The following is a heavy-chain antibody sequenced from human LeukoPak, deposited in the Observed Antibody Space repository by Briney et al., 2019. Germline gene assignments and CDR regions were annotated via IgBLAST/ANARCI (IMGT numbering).Heavy chain of an antibody. CDR1: GFTFGDFY. CDR2: IKSKTDGGTT. CDR3: TTEVAAAGMTGYYYYYMDV. V-gene: IGHV3-15*01. Sequence: PGGSLRLSCAASGFTFGDFYMSWIRQAPGKGLEWVGRIKSKTDGGTTDYAAPVKGRFTISRDDSKNTLYLQMNSLKTEDTAVYYCTTEVAAAGMTGYYYYYMDVWGKGTTVTVSS. D-gene: IGHD6-13*01. J-gene: IGHJ6*03.